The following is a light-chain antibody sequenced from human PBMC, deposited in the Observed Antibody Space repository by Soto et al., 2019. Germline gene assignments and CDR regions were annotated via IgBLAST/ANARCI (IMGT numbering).Light chain of an antibody. J-gene: IGKJ5*01. CDR3: QQRSNWPIT. CDR1: QSVSSY. V-gene: IGKV3-11*01. CDR2: DAS. Sequence: EIVLTQSPATLSLSPGERATLSCRASQSVSSYLAWYQQKPGQAPRLLIYDASNRATSIPARFSGSRSGTDFTLTISSLEPEDFAVYYCQQRSNWPITFGQGTRLEIK.